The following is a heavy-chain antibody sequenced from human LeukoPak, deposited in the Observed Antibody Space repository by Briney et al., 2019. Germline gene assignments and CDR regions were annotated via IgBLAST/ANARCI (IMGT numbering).Heavy chain of an antibody. D-gene: IGHD2-2*01. CDR2: ISSSSSYI. V-gene: IGHV3-21*01. Sequence: KPGGSLRLSCAASGFTFRSYEMNWVRQAPGKGLEWVSSISSSSSYIYYADSVKGRFTISRDNAKNSLYLQMNSLRAEDTAVYYCARLYCSSTSCYAGFDYWAREPWSPSPQ. CDR3: ARLYCSSTSCYAGFDY. J-gene: IGHJ4*02. CDR1: GFTFRSYE.